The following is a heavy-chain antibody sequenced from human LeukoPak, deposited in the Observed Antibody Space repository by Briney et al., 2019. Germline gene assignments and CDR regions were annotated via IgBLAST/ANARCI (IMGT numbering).Heavy chain of an antibody. CDR3: ARERVVVTAIEDCYYGMDV. CDR1: GFTFSSYW. D-gene: IGHD2-21*02. J-gene: IGHJ6*02. Sequence: GGSLRLSCAASGFTFSSYWMHWVRQAPGKGLVWVSRIDTDGSSTNYADSVKGRLTISRDNAKNTLYLQMNSLRAEDTAMYYCARERVVVTAIEDCYYGMDVWGQGTTVTVSS. V-gene: IGHV3-74*01. CDR2: IDTDGSST.